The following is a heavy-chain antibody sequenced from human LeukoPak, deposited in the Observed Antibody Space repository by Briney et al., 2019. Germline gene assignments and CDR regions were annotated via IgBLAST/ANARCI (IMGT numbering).Heavy chain of an antibody. D-gene: IGHD6-13*01. CDR2: IYYSGST. CDR1: GGSISSSSYY. CDR3: ARLPSSSWYRSRYFYL. Sequence: SETLSLTCTVSGGSISSSSYYRGWIRQPPGKGLEWIGSIYYSGSTYYNPSLKSRVTISVDTSKNQFSLKLSSVTAADTAVYCCARLPSSSWYRSRYFYLWGRGTQVTVTS. V-gene: IGHV4-39*01. J-gene: IGHJ2*01.